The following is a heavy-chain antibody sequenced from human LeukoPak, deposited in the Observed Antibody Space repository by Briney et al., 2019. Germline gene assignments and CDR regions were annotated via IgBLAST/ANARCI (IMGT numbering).Heavy chain of an antibody. V-gene: IGHV3-7*01. CDR2: IKQDGSEK. D-gene: IGHD3-22*01. CDR1: GFTFSSYW. CDR3: ARQWLGRTGRFDY. Sequence: GGSLRLSCAASGFTFSSYWMSWVRQAPGKGLEWVANIKQDGSEKYYVDSVKGRFTISRDNAKNSLYLQMNSLRAEDTAVYYCARQWLGRTGRFDYWGQGTLVTVSS. J-gene: IGHJ4*02.